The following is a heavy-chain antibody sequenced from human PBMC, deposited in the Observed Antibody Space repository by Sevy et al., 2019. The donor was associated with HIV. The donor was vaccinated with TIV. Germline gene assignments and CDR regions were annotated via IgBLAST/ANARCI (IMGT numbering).Heavy chain of an antibody. D-gene: IGHD5-12*01. V-gene: IGHV3-49*03. J-gene: IGHJ4*02. CDR3: TRALATADTPEYYFDY. CDR2: IRRNSHEPCGWTT. Sequence: GGSLRLSCTSSGFTFGDYAMSWFRQAPGKGLEWVAFIRRNSHEPCGWTTEYAASVKGRFTISRDDSKRIAYLQMNSLKTEDTAIYYCTRALATADTPEYYFDYWGQGILVTVSS. CDR1: GFTFGDYA.